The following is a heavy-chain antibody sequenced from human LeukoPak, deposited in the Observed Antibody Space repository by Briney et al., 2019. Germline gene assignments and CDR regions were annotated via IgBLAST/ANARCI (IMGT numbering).Heavy chain of an antibody. Sequence: PGGSLRLSCTVSGFTVSINSMSWVRQAPGKGLEWVANIKQDGSEKYYVDSVKGRFTISRDNAKNSLYLQMNSLRAEDTAVYYCARDSSSWYYYYYYMDVWGKGTTVTVSS. J-gene: IGHJ6*03. V-gene: IGHV3-7*01. CDR2: IKQDGSEK. CDR1: GFTVSINS. CDR3: ARDSSSWYYYYYYMDV. D-gene: IGHD6-13*01.